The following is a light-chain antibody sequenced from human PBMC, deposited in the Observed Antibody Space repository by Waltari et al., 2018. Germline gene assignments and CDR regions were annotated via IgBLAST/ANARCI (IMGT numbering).Light chain of an antibody. Sequence: QSALSQPASVSGSPGQSITISCTGTSSDVGSYKLVSWYQQPPGKVPKLIIFEVKKRPAVVSNRFSGSKSGNTASLTISGLQPEDEADYYCCSYASDITLVFGGGTKLTVL. CDR3: CSYASDITLV. CDR2: EVK. CDR1: SSDVGSYKL. J-gene: IGLJ3*02. V-gene: IGLV2-23*02.